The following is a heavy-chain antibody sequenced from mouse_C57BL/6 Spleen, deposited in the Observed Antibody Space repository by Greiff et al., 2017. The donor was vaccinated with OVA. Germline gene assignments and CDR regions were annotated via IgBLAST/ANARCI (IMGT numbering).Heavy chain of an antibody. Sequence: EVQLQESGPELVKPGASVKMSCKASGYTFTDYNMHWVKQSHGKSLEWIGYINPNNGGTSYNQKFKGKATLTVNKSSSTAYMELRSLTSEDSAVYYCASDSSGYRNYFDYWGKGTTLTVSS. V-gene: IGHV1-22*01. CDR1: GYTFTDYN. J-gene: IGHJ2*01. CDR2: INPNNGGT. CDR3: ASDSSGYRNYFDY. D-gene: IGHD3-2*02.